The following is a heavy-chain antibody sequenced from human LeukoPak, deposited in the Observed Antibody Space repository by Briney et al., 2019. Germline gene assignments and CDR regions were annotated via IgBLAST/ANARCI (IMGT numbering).Heavy chain of an antibody. Sequence: GGSLRLSCAASGFTFSSYDMHWVRQATGKGLEWVSAIGTAGDTYYPGSVKGRFTISRENAKNSLYLQMNSLRAGDTAVYYCAKDYSSGTTDYWGQGTLVTVSS. V-gene: IGHV3-13*01. D-gene: IGHD3-10*01. J-gene: IGHJ4*02. CDR1: GFTFSSYD. CDR3: AKDYSSGTTDY. CDR2: IGTAGDT.